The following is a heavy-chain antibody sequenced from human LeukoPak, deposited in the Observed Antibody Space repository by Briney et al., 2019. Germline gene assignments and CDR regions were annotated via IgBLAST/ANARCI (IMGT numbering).Heavy chain of an antibody. CDR1: GFTVSSNY. J-gene: IGHJ4*02. V-gene: IGHV3-53*04. CDR2: IYSGGST. Sequence: GGSLRLSCAASGFTVSSNYMSWVRQAPGKGLEWVSVIYSGGSTYNADSVKGRFTISRHNSKNTLYLQMNSLRPEDTAVYYCASLYGSGSYVDYWGQGTLATVSS. CDR3: ASLYGSGSYVDY. D-gene: IGHD3-10*01.